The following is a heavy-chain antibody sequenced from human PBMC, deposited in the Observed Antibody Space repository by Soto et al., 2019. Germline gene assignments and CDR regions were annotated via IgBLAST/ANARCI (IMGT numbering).Heavy chain of an antibody. D-gene: IGHD1-7*01. CDR3: ARTPQTVVELLFDYYYYYMDV. CDR1: GYTFTSYG. V-gene: IGHV1-18*01. Sequence: ASVKVSCKASGYTFTSYGISWVRQAPGQGLEWMGWISAYNGNTNYAQKLQGRVTMTTDTSTSTAYMELRSLRSDDTAVYYCARTPQTVVELLFDYYYYYMDVWGKGTTVTVSS. CDR2: ISAYNGNT. J-gene: IGHJ6*03.